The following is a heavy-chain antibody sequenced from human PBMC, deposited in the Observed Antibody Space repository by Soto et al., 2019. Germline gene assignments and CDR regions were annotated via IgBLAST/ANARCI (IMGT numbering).Heavy chain of an antibody. J-gene: IGHJ4*02. CDR3: ARKNTMVRGWAERYYFDY. CDR1: GGSFSGYY. D-gene: IGHD3-10*01. CDR2: INHSGST. Sequence: SETLSLTCAVYGGSFSGYYWSWIRQPPGKGLEWIGEINHSGSTNYNPSLKSRVTISVDTSKNQLSLKLSSVTAADTAVYYCARKNTMVRGWAERYYFDYWGQGTLVTVSS. V-gene: IGHV4-34*01.